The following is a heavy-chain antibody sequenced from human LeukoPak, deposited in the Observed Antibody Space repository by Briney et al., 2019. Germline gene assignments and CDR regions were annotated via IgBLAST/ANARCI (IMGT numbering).Heavy chain of an antibody. CDR2: LGRSGEYK. V-gene: IGHV3-23*01. CDR3: ARGHYDVLASSYKWTPDY. CDR1: GFRFTDYS. J-gene: IGHJ4*02. Sequence: GGSLRLSCAASGFRFTDYSMSWVRQAPGKGLEWVAGLGRSGEYKYYADSVKGRFTISRDNSKDTVSLQMNSLRAEDTAIYYCARGHYDVLASSYKWTPDYWGQGTLVTVSS. D-gene: IGHD3-9*01.